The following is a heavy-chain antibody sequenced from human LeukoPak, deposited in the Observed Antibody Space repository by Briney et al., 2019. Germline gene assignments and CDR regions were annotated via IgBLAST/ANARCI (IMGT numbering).Heavy chain of an antibody. CDR3: ARSSGWKYNIDY. D-gene: IGHD6-19*01. CDR2: INPSGGST. Sequence: ASVKVSCKASGYTFTSYYMHWVRQAPGQGLEWTGIINPSGGSTSYAQKFQGRVTMTRDMSTSTVYMELSSLRSEDTAMYYCARSSGWKYNIDYWGQGTLVTVSS. V-gene: IGHV1-46*01. CDR1: GYTFTSYY. J-gene: IGHJ4*02.